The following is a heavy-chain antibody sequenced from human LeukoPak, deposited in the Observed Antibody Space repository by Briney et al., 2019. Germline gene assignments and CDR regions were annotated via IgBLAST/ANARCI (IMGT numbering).Heavy chain of an antibody. CDR3: ANYTPYGDWFDP. J-gene: IGHJ5*02. D-gene: IGHD4-17*01. CDR1: GGSMSTYY. CDR2: FDTSGRT. Sequence: SETLSLTCTVSGGSMSTYYWSWIRQPAGKGLEWIGRFDTSGRTTYNPSLKSRVTMSIDTSKNQLSLKLSSVTAADTAVCYCANYTPYGDWFDPWGQGTLVTVSS. V-gene: IGHV4-4*07.